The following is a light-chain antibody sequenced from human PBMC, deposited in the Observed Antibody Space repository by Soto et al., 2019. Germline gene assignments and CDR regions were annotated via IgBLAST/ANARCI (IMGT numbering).Light chain of an antibody. CDR2: DAS. V-gene: IGKV1-33*01. J-gene: IGKJ5*01. CDR1: QDINNY. Sequence: DIQMPQSPSSLSASVGDRVTITCQASQDINNYLNWYQQKPGKAPKLLIYDASNLETGVPSRFSGSGSGTDFTVTISSLQPEDIATYYCQQYDNLPPFTFGQGTRLEIK. CDR3: QQYDNLPPFT.